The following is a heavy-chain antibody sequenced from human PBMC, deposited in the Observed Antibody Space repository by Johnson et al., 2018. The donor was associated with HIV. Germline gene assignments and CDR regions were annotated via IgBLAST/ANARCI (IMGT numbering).Heavy chain of an antibody. V-gene: IGHV3-11*04. CDR3: TRESTPWGADYVGYGLDV. CDR2: ISSSGSTI. J-gene: IGHJ3*01. Sequence: QEQLVESGGSVVRPGGSLRLSCAASGFTFSDYYMSWIRQAPGKGLEWVSYISSSGSTIYYADSVKGRFTISRDNAKNSLYLQMNSLRAEDTAVYYCTRESTPWGADYVGYGLDVWGQGTMVAVSS. CDR1: GFTFSDYY. D-gene: IGHD5-18*01.